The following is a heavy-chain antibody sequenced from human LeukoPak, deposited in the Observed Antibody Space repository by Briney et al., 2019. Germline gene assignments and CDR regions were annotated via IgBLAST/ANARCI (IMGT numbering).Heavy chain of an antibody. J-gene: IGHJ6*03. Sequence: GGSLRLSCAASGFTFSSYAMHWVRQAPGKGLEWVAVISYDGSNKYYADSVKGRFTISRDNSRNTLYLQMNSLRAEDTAVYYCARDHDSTSAYYYYYYMDVWGKGTTATVSS. D-gene: IGHD2-2*01. CDR3: ARDHDSTSAYYYYYYMDV. CDR1: GFTFSSYA. V-gene: IGHV3-30*01. CDR2: ISYDGSNK.